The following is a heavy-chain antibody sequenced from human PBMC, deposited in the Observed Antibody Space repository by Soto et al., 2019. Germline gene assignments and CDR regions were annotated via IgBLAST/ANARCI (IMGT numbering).Heavy chain of an antibody. Sequence: GGSLRLSCAASGFTFSSYGMHWVRQAPGKGLEWVAVISYDGSNKYYADSVKGRFTISRDNSKNTLYLQMNSLRAEDTAVYYCAKDLPSLYYYYYGMDVWGQGTTVTVSS. D-gene: IGHD1-26*01. J-gene: IGHJ6*02. CDR3: AKDLPSLYYYYYGMDV. V-gene: IGHV3-30*18. CDR1: GFTFSSYG. CDR2: ISYDGSNK.